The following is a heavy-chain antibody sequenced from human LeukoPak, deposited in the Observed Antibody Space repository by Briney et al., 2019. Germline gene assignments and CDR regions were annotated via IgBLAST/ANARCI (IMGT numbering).Heavy chain of an antibody. J-gene: IGHJ5*02. V-gene: IGHV3-30-3*01. CDR3: ARDRGVGAISPINWFDP. CDR2: ISYDGSNK. Sequence: GSLRLSCAASGFTFSSYAMHWVRQAPGKGLEWVAVISYDGSNKYYADSVKGRFTISRDNSKNTLYLQMNSLRAEDTAVYYCARDRGVGAISPINWFDPWGQGTLVTVSS. D-gene: IGHD1-26*01. CDR1: GFTFSSYA.